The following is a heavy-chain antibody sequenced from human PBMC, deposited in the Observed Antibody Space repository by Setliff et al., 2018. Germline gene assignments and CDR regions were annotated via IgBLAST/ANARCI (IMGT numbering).Heavy chain of an antibody. Sequence: GGSLRLSCAASGFTFSTYPMHWVRQAPGKGLEWVAVISYDGINKYYAGSVKGRFTISRDNAKNTLYLQMNSLRAEDTAVYYCARDREGDGNYYMDVWGKGTTVTVSS. D-gene: IGHD1-1*01. CDR3: ARDREGDGNYYMDV. CDR2: ISYDGINK. V-gene: IGHV3-30*07. CDR1: GFTFSTYP. J-gene: IGHJ6*03.